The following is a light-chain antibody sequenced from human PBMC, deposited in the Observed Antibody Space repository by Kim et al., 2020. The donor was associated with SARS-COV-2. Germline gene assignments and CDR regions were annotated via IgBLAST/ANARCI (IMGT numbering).Light chain of an antibody. CDR3: QQYNKSPGA. J-gene: IGKJ4*01. CDR1: RRVRSSY. CDR2: GAA. Sequence: PGHQPTPPCRASRRVRSSYLACPQHSPAQAPRLLIYGAATSATGIPDSFRGSGSGTDFTLTISRLESEDFAVYLCQQYNKSPGAFGRGTKVDIK. V-gene: IGKV3-20*01.